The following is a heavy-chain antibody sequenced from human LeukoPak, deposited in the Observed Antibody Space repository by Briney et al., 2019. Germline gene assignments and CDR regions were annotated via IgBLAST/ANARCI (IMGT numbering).Heavy chain of an antibody. J-gene: IGHJ3*02. CDR1: GGSISSYY. V-gene: IGHV4-59*01. CDR3: ARGARPGYCSSTSCYAGDAFDI. D-gene: IGHD2-2*01. CDR2: IYYSGST. Sequence: SETLSLTCTVSGGSISSYYWSWIRQPPGKGLEWIGYIYYSGSTNYNPSLKSRVTISVDTSKNQFSPKLSSVTAADTAVYYCARGARPGYCSSTSCYAGDAFDIWGQGTMVTVSS.